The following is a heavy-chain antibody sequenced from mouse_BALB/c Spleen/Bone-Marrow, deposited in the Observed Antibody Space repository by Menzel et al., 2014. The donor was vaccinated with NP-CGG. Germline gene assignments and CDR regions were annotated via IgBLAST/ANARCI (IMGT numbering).Heavy chain of an antibody. D-gene: IGHD2-4*01. CDR3: ASLDDYIY. CDR2: IDPANGNT. V-gene: IGHV14-3*02. CDR1: GFNIKDTY. J-gene: IGHJ3*01. Sequence: VQLQQPGAELVKPGASAKLSCTASGFNIKDTYMHWVKQRPEQGLEWIGRIDPANGNTKYDPKFQGKATITADTSSNTAYLQLSSLTSEDTAVYYCASLDDYIYWGQGTLVTVSA.